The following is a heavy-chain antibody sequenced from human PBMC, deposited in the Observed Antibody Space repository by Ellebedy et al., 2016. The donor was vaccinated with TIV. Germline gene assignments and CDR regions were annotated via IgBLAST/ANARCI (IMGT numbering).Heavy chain of an antibody. D-gene: IGHD3-22*01. CDR2: INPNSGDT. Sequence: AASVKVSCKTSGYTFTDYYIHWVRQAPGQGLEWVAWINPNSGDTAYAQNLQGRVTVTGDTSISTAYMELSRLLSDDTAVYYCVRDLTNYGSSSYWGQGTLVTLSS. CDR3: VRDLTNYGSSSY. V-gene: IGHV1-2*02. CDR1: GYTFTDYY. J-gene: IGHJ4*02.